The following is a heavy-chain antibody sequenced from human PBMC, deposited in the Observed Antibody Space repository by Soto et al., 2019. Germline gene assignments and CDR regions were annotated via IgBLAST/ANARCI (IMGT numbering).Heavy chain of an antibody. J-gene: IGHJ5*02. V-gene: IGHV4-4*02. CDR3: ARQTNSSPARGPNWFDP. CDR1: GDYSDTIRC. CDR2: TYHSGTT. Sequence: PSETQRHTWAVYGDYSDTIRCWSWVHQTPGKGLEWIGETYHSGTTNYNPSLKSRVTISMDKSKNLFSLKLNSVTAADTALYFCARQTNSSPARGPNWFDPWGQGALVTVSS. D-gene: IGHD6-19*01.